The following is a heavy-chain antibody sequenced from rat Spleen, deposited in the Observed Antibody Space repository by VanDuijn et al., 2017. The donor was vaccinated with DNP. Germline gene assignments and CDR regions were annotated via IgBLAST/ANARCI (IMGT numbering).Heavy chain of an antibody. J-gene: IGHJ2*01. CDR1: GFSLTSYH. CDR2: IQSGGST. CDR3: ARDWDGYNIDY. Sequence: QVQLKESGPGLVQPSQTLSLTCTVSGFSLTSYHVHWVRQPPGKGLEWMGRIQSGGSTDYNSALKSRLSISRDTSKSQVFLRMNSLQSEDTATYYCARDWDGYNIDYWGQGVMVTVSS. D-gene: IGHD4-1*01. V-gene: IGHV2-27*01.